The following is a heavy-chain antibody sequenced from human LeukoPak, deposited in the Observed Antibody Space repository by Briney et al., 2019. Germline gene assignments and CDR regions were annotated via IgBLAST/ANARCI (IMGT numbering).Heavy chain of an antibody. J-gene: IGHJ4*02. CDR1: GFTFSSYG. Sequence: GGSRRLSCAASGFTFSSYGMHWVRQAPGKGLEWVAVISYDGSNKYYADSVRGRFTISRDNSKNTLYLQMNSLRAEDTAVYYCAKVPREQFGLGIRGPFDYWGQGTLVTVSS. CDR2: ISYDGSNK. V-gene: IGHV3-30*18. CDR3: AKVPREQFGLGIRGPFDY. D-gene: IGHD1-26*01.